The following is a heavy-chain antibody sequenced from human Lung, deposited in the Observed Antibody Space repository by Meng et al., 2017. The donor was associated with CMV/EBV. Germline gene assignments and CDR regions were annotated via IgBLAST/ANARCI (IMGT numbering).Heavy chain of an antibody. V-gene: IGHV3-74*01. Sequence: GSLRLSCAASGFTFSSYWMHWVRQAPGKGLVWVSRINSDGSSTSYADSVKGRFTISRDNAKNTLYLQMNSLRAEDTAVYYCARDLRVRGVKGGSRYYGMDVWGQGTTVTVSS. CDR3: ARDLRVRGVKGGSRYYGMDV. D-gene: IGHD3-10*01. CDR1: GFTFSSYW. CDR2: INSDGSST. J-gene: IGHJ6*02.